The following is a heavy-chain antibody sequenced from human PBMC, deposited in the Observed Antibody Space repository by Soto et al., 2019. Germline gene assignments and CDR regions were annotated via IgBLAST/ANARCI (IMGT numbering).Heavy chain of an antibody. CDR2: IYSGGST. D-gene: IGHD3-22*01. V-gene: IGHV3-53*01. Sequence: GGSLRLSCAASGFTVSSNYMSWVRQAPGKGLEWVSVIYSGGSTYYADSVKGRFTISRDNSKNTLYLQMNGLRAEDTAVYYCARVFTDSSGRYYYYGMDVWCQGTTVTVSS. J-gene: IGHJ6*02. CDR3: ARVFTDSSGRYYYYGMDV. CDR1: GFTVSSNY.